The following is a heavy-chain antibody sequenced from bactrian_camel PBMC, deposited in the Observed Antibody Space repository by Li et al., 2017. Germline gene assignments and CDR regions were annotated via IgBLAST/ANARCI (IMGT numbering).Heavy chain of an antibody. CDR1: GYDINSNC. Sequence: HVQLVESGGDSVEAGGSLRLSCAASGYDINSNCVGWSRQAPGNEREGVAAIYTGGGDTFYADSVKGRFTVSQDRARNTVYLQMDALKPEDTGMYFCAADWAPGENWVKAALSNPNIFNYWGQGTQVTVS. CDR2: IYTGGGDT. D-gene: IGHD3*01. CDR3: AADWAPGENWVKAALSNPNIFNY. V-gene: IGHV3S1*01. J-gene: IGHJ4*01.